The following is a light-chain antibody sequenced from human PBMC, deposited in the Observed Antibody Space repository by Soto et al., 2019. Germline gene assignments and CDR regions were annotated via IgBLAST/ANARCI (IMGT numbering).Light chain of an antibody. Sequence: QSVLTQAPSASGTPGLRVIISCSGNSSNIGSNTVSWYQQLPGTAPKLLIYSNIQRPSGVPDRFSGSKSGTSASLAISGLQADDEADYYCAAWDDSLKGYVFGTGTKLTVL. V-gene: IGLV1-44*01. CDR3: AAWDDSLKGYV. CDR2: SNI. J-gene: IGLJ1*01. CDR1: SSNIGSNT.